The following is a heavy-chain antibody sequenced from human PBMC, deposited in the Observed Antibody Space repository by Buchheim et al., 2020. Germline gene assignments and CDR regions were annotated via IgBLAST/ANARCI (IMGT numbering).Heavy chain of an antibody. CDR2: TSYDGSDK. CDR1: GFIFSTYG. V-gene: IGHV3-30*18. Sequence: QVDLVESGGGVVQPGRSLRLSCAASGFIFSTYGMHWVRQAPGKGLEWVAVTSYDGSDKYYADSVKGRFTISRDNSKNTLYLQINSLRVEDTAVYYCAKDVCSSISCYGRLDYWGQGTL. J-gene: IGHJ4*02. CDR3: AKDVCSSISCYGRLDY. D-gene: IGHD2-2*01.